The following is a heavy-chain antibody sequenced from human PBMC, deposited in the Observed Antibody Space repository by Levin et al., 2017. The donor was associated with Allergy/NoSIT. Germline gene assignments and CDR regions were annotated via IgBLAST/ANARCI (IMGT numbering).Heavy chain of an antibody. D-gene: IGHD3-10*01. CDR3: AKSYYGAGSHDTFDI. V-gene: IGHV3-23*01. Sequence: AGGSLRLSCAASGFTFNYFAMTWVRQAPGKGLEWVSLITGTGATTYYTDSVKGRFTVSRNNSNNTLYLQMNSLRAEDTAVYYCAKSYYGAGSHDTFDIWGRGTVVTVSS. CDR1: GFTFNYFA. CDR2: ITGTGATT. J-gene: IGHJ3*02.